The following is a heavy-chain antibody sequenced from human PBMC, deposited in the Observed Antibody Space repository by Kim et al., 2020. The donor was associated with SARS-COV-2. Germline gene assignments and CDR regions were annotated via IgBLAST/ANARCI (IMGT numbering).Heavy chain of an antibody. D-gene: IGHD1-1*01. CDR1: GFTFSDSA. Sequence: WGSLRLSCGASGFTFSDSAMHWVRRASGKGLEWLGRIRSKGNGYATAYSASVRGRFTISRDDSRNTAYLQMNSLKTEDTAVYYCTRVPGTTLAFCDAFDIWGQGTMVAVSS. V-gene: IGHV3-73*01. J-gene: IGHJ3*02. CDR3: TRVPGTTLAFCDAFDI. CDR2: IRSKGNGYAT.